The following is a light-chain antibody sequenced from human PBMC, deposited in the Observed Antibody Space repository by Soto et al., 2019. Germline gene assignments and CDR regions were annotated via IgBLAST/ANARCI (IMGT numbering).Light chain of an antibody. CDR3: QQYGDSRWT. CDR2: ATS. CDR1: QSVNIKF. Sequence: EIVLTQSPGTLSLSPGEGATLSCRASQSVNIKFLAWYQQKPGQAPRLLVYATSNRATGIPDRFSGSGSGTDVTLTISRLEPEDFAVYYCQQYGDSRWTFGQGTKVEIK. J-gene: IGKJ1*01. V-gene: IGKV3-20*01.